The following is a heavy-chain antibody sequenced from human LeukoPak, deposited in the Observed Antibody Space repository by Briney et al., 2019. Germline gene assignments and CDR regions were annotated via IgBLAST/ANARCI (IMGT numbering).Heavy chain of an antibody. Sequence: SETLSLTCTVSGGSISSGGYYWSWIRQHPGEGLEWIGYIYYSGNTYYNPSLKSRVTISVDTSQNQFSLKLSSVTAADTAVYYCARDSYYGSGSPSNFDYWGQGTLVTVSS. D-gene: IGHD3-10*01. J-gene: IGHJ4*02. V-gene: IGHV4-31*03. CDR3: ARDSYYGSGSPSNFDY. CDR1: GGSISSGGYY. CDR2: IYYSGNT.